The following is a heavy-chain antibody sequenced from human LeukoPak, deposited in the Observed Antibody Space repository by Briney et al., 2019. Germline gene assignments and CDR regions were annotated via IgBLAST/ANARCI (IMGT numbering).Heavy chain of an antibody. Sequence: GRSLRLSWAASGLSFGNAWMSWVRHAPGRRLEWGGRIKSKTDGGTTDYAAPVKGRFTISRDDSKNTLYLQMNSLKTEDTAVYYCTTEPDYDFWSGYFYWGQGTLVTVSS. V-gene: IGHV3-15*01. CDR1: GLSFGNAW. D-gene: IGHD3-3*01. CDR3: TTEPDYDFWSGYFY. J-gene: IGHJ4*02. CDR2: IKSKTDGGTT.